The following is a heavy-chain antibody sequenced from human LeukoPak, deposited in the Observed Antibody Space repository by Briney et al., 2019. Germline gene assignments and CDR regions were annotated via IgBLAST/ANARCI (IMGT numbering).Heavy chain of an antibody. CDR3: ARDRYSSKNWFDP. Sequence: SETLSLTCAVYGGSFSGYYWSWIRQPPGKGLEWIGYIYYSGSTYYNPSLKSRVTISVDTSKNQFSLKLNSVTAADTAVYYCARDRYSSKNWFDPWGQGTLVTVSS. J-gene: IGHJ5*02. CDR2: IYYSGST. V-gene: IGHV4-34*09. D-gene: IGHD6-13*01. CDR1: GGSFSGYY.